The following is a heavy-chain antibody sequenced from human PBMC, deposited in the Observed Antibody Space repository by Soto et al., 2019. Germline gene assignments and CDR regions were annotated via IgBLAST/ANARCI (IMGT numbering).Heavy chain of an antibody. CDR1: GYTFSNYG. D-gene: IGHD6-19*01. CDR3: AREYNSVWAGPYLDY. V-gene: IGHV1-18*01. J-gene: IGHJ4*02. Sequence: QVQLVQSGGEVKRPGASVKVSCKTSGYTFSNYGITWVRQAPGQPLEWLGWISLYSDGTNYAQKLQDRVTMTTDTSTSTAYMELRSLRSDDTAVYYCAREYNSVWAGPYLDYWGQGTLVTVSS. CDR2: ISLYSDGT.